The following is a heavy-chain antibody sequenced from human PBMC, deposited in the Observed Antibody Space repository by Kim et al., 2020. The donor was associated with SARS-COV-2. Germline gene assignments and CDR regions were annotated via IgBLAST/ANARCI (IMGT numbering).Heavy chain of an antibody. CDR1: GFTFDDYA. D-gene: IGHD6-13*01. J-gene: IGHJ4*02. CDR2: ISWNSGSI. Sequence: GGSLRLSCAASGFTFDDYAMHWVRQAPGKGLEWVSGISWNSGSIGYADSVKGRFTISRDNAKNSLYLQMNSLRAEDTALYYCATRIAAAGLDYLGQGTLV. V-gene: IGHV3-9*01. CDR3: ATRIAAAGLDY.